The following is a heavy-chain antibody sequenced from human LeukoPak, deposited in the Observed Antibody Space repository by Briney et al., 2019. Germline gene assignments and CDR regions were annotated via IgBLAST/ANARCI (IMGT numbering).Heavy chain of an antibody. J-gene: IGHJ4*02. CDR3: ARDWSGDYCFGY. CDR2: IYTSGST. D-gene: IGHD4-17*01. CDR1: GGSISSGGYY. Sequence: SETLSLTCTVSGGSISSGGYYWSWIRQPAGKGLEWIGRIYTSGSTNYNPSLKSRVTMSVDTSKNQFSLKLSSVTAADTAVYYCARDWSGDYCFGYWGQGTLVTVSS. V-gene: IGHV4-61*02.